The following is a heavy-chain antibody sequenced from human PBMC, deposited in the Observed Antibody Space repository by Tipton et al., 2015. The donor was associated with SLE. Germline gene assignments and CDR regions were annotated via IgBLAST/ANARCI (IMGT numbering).Heavy chain of an antibody. Sequence: TLSLTCTVSGGSISSGSYYWSWIRQPPGKGLEWIGYIYTSGSTNYNPSLTSRVTISVDTSKNQFSLKLSSVTAADTAVYYCARVTAVAGSFDYWGQGTLVTVSS. J-gene: IGHJ4*02. CDR1: GGSISSGSYY. V-gene: IGHV4-61*01. D-gene: IGHD6-19*01. CDR2: IYTSGST. CDR3: ARVTAVAGSFDY.